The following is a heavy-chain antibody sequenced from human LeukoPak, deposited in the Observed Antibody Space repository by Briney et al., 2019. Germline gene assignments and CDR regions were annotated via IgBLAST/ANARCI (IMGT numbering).Heavy chain of an antibody. J-gene: IGHJ5*02. CDR3: ARGLGSSSWYGWFDP. V-gene: IGHV4-39*07. Sequence: PSETLSLTCTVSGGSISSSSYYWSWIRQPPGKGLEWIGEINHSGSTNYNPSLKSRVTISVDTSKNQFSLKLSSVTAADTAVYYCARGLGSSSWYGWFDPWGQGTLVTVSS. CDR1: GGSISSSSYY. D-gene: IGHD6-13*01. CDR2: INHSGST.